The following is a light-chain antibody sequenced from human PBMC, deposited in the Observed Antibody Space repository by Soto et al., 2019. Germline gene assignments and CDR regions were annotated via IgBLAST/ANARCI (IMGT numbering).Light chain of an antibody. CDR3: AAWDDTLKGHG. CDR1: DSNIGSYS. V-gene: IGLV1-44*01. CDR2: TTY. Sequence: QSVLTQPHSVSGTPGRRLTVSCSGSDSNIGSYSVHWFQQLPGTAPKLLISTTYQRPSGVPERFSGSKYGPSASLAISGLKYEEEDDYYCAAWDDTLKGHGVGTGTKLRVL. J-gene: IGLJ1*01.